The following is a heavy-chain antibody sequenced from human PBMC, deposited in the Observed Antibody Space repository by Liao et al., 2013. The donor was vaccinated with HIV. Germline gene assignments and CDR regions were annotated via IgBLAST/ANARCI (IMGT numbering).Heavy chain of an antibody. CDR1: GGSIGSYH. CDR2: IPTGGSA. Sequence: QVQLHESGPGVVKTSQTLSVTCSVSGGSIGSYHWSWIRQPAGKGLEWIGRIPTGGSATYNPALKSRATMSVDTSKNQFSLKLRFVTAADTAVYYCARYYDEEGAFDIWGQGDNGHRLF. V-gene: IGHV4-4*07. J-gene: IGHJ3*02. CDR3: ARYYDEEGAFDI. D-gene: IGHD3-3*01.